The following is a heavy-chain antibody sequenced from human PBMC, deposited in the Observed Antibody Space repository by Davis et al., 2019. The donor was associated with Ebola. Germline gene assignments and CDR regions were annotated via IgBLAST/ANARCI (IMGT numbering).Heavy chain of an antibody. J-gene: IGHJ6*02. CDR1: GFTFSSYA. Sequence: GESLKISCAASGFTFSSYAMHWVRQAPGKGLEWVAVISYDGSNKYYADSVKGRFTISRDNSKNTLYLQMNSLRAEDTAVYYCARDPVRSDIVVVPAALDVWGQGTTVTVSS. CDR3: ARDPVRSDIVVVPAALDV. CDR2: ISYDGSNK. D-gene: IGHD2-2*01. V-gene: IGHV3-30-3*01.